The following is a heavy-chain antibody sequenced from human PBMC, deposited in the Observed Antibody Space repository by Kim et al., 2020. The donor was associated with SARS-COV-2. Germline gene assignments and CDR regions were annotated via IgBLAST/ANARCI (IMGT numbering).Heavy chain of an antibody. V-gene: IGHV1-2*04. CDR2: VHTQRGGK. Sequence: ASVKVSCKASGYTFTGYYLHWVLMAHGQGRAGMGCVHTQRGGKNNAQPIQGLVTMPRDTSISTAYMELSRLRSDDTAVYYCARELALESIAVAGFYYYYGMDVWGQGTTVTVSS. D-gene: IGHD6-19*01. CDR1: GYTFTGYY. J-gene: IGHJ6*02. CDR3: ARELALESIAVAGFYYYYGMDV.